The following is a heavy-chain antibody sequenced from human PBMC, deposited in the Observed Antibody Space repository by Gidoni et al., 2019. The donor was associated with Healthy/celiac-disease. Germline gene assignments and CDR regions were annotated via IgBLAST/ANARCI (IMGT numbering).Heavy chain of an antibody. J-gene: IGHJ4*02. V-gene: IGHV3-30*01. D-gene: IGHD1-26*01. CDR3: ARVAGVGATDDY. CDR2: ISYDGSNK. Sequence: QVRLLDSGGGVVQPGRSRRLSGPASGFTFSSYAMHWVRQAPGKGLEWVAVISYDGSNKYYADSVKGRFTISRDNSKNTLYLQMNSLRAEDTAVYYCARVAGVGATDDYWGQGTLVTVSS. CDR1: GFTFSSYA.